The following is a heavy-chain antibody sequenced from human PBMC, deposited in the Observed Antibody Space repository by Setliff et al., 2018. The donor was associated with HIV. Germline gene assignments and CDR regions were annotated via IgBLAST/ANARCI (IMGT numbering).Heavy chain of an antibody. V-gene: IGHV4-34*01. J-gene: IGHJ4*02. CDR3: ARLSSYRSSSYYFDY. Sequence: SETLSLTCAVYGGSFSGYFWTWIRQTPGKGLEWIGEINHSGSTNYNPSLKSRVAISVDTSKNQFSLKLRSVTAADTAVYHCARLSSYRSSSYYFDYWGQGALVTVSS. CDR1: GGSFSGYF. D-gene: IGHD6-6*01. CDR2: INHSGST.